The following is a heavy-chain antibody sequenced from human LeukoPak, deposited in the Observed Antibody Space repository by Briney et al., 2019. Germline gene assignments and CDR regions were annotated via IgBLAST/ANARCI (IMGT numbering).Heavy chain of an antibody. V-gene: IGHV1-69*13. CDR3: ARGPYCSSTSCYSSHNYYYGMDV. CDR2: IIPIFGTA. CDR1: GGTFSSYA. D-gene: IGHD2-2*01. Sequence: SVKVSCTASGGTFSSYAISWVRQAPGQGLEWMGGIIPIFGTANYAQKFQGRVTITADESTSTAYMELSSLRSEDTAVYYCARGPYCSSTSCYSSHNYYYGMDVWGQGTTVTVSS. J-gene: IGHJ6*02.